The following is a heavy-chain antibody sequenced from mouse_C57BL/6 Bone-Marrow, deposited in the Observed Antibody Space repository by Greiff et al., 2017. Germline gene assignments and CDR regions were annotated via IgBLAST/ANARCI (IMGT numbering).Heavy chain of an antibody. Sequence: QVQLQQPGAELVRPGSSVKLSCKASGYTFTSHWMHWVKQRPIQGLEWIGNIDPSDSETHYNQKFKDKATLTVDKSSSTAYMQLSSLTSEDSAVYYCARYPLYYGSSSYCDYWGQGTTLTVSS. V-gene: IGHV1-52*01. CDR1: GYTFTSHW. CDR2: IDPSDSET. J-gene: IGHJ2*01. D-gene: IGHD1-1*01. CDR3: ARYPLYYGSSSYCDY.